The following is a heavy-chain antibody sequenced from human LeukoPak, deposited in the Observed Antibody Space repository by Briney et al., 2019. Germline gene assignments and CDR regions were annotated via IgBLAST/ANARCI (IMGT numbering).Heavy chain of an antibody. Sequence: SVKVSCKASGGTFSSNAIAWVRQAPGQRLALMGRIIPIIGITTYEQKFQGRLTITADKSTNTAYMALTSLRSEDTAIYSCARYGASSDYAFRRPSFFDSWGQGTLITVFS. D-gene: IGHD5-12*01. J-gene: IGHJ4*02. CDR2: IIPIIGIT. V-gene: IGHV1-69*04. CDR1: GGTFSSNA. CDR3: ARYGASSDYAFRRPSFFDS.